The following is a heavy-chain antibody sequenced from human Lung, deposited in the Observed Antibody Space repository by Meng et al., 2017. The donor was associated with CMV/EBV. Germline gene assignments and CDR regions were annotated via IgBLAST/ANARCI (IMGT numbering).Heavy chain of an antibody. V-gene: IGHV1-8*01. CDR3: ARGQVQCSTINCHDYRFSGIDV. D-gene: IGHD2/OR15-2a*01. Sequence: ASVKVSCKASGYTFSNYDIIWVRQASGQGLEWVGWMNPNRGNTAYAQKFQGRVTMTRDTSTSIAYMELSSLRSGDTAVYYCARGQVQCSTINCHDYRFSGIDVWGQGXTVTVSS. J-gene: IGHJ6*02. CDR2: MNPNRGNT. CDR1: GYTFSNYD.